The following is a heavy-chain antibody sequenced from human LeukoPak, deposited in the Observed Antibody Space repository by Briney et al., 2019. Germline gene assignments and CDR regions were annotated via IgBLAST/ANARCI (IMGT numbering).Heavy chain of an antibody. CDR1: GFTFSDYY. CDR3: ARWRRQLAFDS. J-gene: IGHJ4*02. V-gene: IGHV3-11*03. CDR2: ISSGSSST. Sequence: GGSLRLSCAASGFTFSDYYMSWIRQAPGKGLQWISYISSGSSSTNYAVSVRGRFTISRDNAKKSLFLQMNRLRDEDTAVYYCARWRRQLAFDSWGQGTLVSVSS. D-gene: IGHD6-13*01.